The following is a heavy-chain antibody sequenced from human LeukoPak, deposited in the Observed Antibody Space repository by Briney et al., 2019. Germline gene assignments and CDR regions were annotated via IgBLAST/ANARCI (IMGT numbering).Heavy chain of an antibody. CDR1: GGSVSSGSSS. J-gene: IGHJ4*02. CDR2: IYPSGFT. V-gene: IGHV4-61*02. Sequence: SETLSLTCSVSGGSVSSGSSSWTWIRRPAGKGLEWIGRIYPSGFTNYNPSLKSRVTISVDTSKNQFSLNLTSVTAADTALYYCAREGFSPVGFDYWGQGTLVTVSS. D-gene: IGHD3-10*01. CDR3: AREGFSPVGFDY.